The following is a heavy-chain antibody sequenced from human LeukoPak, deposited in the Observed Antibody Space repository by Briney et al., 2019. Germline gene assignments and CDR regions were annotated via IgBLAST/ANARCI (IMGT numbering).Heavy chain of an antibody. J-gene: IGHJ5*02. Sequence: SETLSLTCTVSGGSISSYYWSWIRQPPGKGLEWIGYIYYSGSTNYNPSLKSRVTISVDTSKNQFSLKLSSVTAADTAVYYCARRNTRSYCSSTSCFRTNWFDPWGQGTPVTVSS. CDR2: IYYSGST. V-gene: IGHV4-59*01. D-gene: IGHD2-2*01. CDR3: ARRNTRSYCSSTSCFRTNWFDP. CDR1: GGSISSYY.